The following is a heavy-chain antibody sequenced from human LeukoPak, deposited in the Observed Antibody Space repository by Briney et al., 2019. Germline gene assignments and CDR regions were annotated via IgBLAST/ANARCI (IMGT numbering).Heavy chain of an antibody. J-gene: IGHJ4*02. CDR1: GFTLSSYS. CDR3: ARGATAMDHHFDY. D-gene: IGHD5-18*01. V-gene: IGHV3-48*02. Sequence: PGGSPRLSCAASGFTLSSYSMNWVRQAPGKGLEWVSYISSSSSTIYYADSVKGRFTISRDNAKNSLYLQMNSLRDEDTAVYYCARGATAMDHHFDYWGQGTLVTVSS. CDR2: ISSSSSTI.